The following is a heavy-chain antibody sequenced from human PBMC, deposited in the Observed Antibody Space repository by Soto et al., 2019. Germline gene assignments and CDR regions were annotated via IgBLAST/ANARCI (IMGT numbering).Heavy chain of an antibody. CDR3: ARAGFDDCWSGYDAFDI. CDR2: IYSGGST. CDR1: GFTVSSNY. D-gene: IGHD3-3*01. V-gene: IGHV3-66*01. Sequence: GGSLRLSCAASGFTVSSNYMSWVRQAPGKGLEWVSVIYSGGSTYYADSVKGRFTISRENSKNTLYLQMNSLGAEDTAVYYCARAGFDDCWSGYDAFDIWGQGTMVTVSS. J-gene: IGHJ3*02.